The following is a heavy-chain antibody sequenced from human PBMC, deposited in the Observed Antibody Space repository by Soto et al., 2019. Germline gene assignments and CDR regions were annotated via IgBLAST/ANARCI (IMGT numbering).Heavy chain of an antibody. V-gene: IGHV5-51*01. CDR2: LYPGDSDP. J-gene: IGHJ3*02. CDR3: ARRGGQAGAFDI. D-gene: IGHD3-16*01. CDR1: GYSFASSL. Sequence: EVQLVQSGGEVKKPGESLQISCKGSGYSFASSLIGWVRQMPGKGLQWLGILYPGDSDPRYSPSFQGQVTISADKSISTAYLQWRSLKASDTAIYYCARRGGQAGAFDIWGQGTLVTVSS.